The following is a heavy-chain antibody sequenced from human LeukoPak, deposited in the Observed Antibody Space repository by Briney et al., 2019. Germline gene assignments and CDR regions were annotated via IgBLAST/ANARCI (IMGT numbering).Heavy chain of an antibody. Sequence: GGSLRLSCAASEFTFSTYNMHWVRQAPGKGLEWVAVISFDGTKKYYADSVKGRFTISRDNSENTLFLQMNSLRAEDTAVYYCARERESTYGSVDFWGQGTLVTVSS. CDR1: EFTFSTYN. J-gene: IGHJ4*02. CDR3: ARERESTYGSVDF. V-gene: IGHV3-30-3*01. CDR2: ISFDGTKK. D-gene: IGHD3-10*01.